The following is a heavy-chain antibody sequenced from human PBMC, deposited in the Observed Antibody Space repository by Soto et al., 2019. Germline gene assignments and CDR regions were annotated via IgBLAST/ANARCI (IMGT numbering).Heavy chain of an antibody. CDR1: GFTFRSYD. J-gene: IGHJ4*02. Sequence: GGSLRLSCAASGFTFRSYDMSWVRQAPGKGLEWVSSISGSGGTTYYADSVKGQFTISRDNSKNTLYLQMNSLRAGDTAVYYCAKGPSWLRDSWGQGTLVTVSS. CDR2: ISGSGGTT. V-gene: IGHV3-23*01. D-gene: IGHD6-13*01. CDR3: AKGPSWLRDS.